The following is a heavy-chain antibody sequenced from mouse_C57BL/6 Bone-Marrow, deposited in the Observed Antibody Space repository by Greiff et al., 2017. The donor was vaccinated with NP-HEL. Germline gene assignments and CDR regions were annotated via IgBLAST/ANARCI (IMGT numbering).Heavy chain of an antibody. V-gene: IGHV1-55*01. CDR3: ARYGSSYDWYFDV. CDR2: IYPGSGST. J-gene: IGHJ1*03. D-gene: IGHD1-1*01. CDR1: GYTFTSYW. Sequence: QVQLKQSGAELVKPGASVKMSCKASGYTFTSYWITWVKQRPGQGLEWIGDIYPGSGSTNYNEKFKSKATLTVDTSSSTAYMQLSSLTSEDSAVYYCARYGSSYDWYFDVWGTGTTVTVSS.